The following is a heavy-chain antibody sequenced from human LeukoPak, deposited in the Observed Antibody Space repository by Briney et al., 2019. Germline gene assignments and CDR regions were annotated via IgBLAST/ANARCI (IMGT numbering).Heavy chain of an antibody. D-gene: IGHD2-21*01. V-gene: IGHV3-48*01. CDR3: AKDPYRVIVATGNYLDP. J-gene: IGHJ5*02. CDR1: GFTFSSHS. CDR2: ISSSSSTI. Sequence: GGYLRLYCAASGFTFSSHSMNWVRQAPGKGLEWVSYISSSSSTIYYADSVKGRFTISRDNSKNTLYLQMDSLRGEDTAVYYCAKDPYRVIVATGNYLDPWGQGTLVTVSS.